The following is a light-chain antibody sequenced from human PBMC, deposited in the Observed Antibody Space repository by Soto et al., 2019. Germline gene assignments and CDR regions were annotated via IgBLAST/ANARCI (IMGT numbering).Light chain of an antibody. CDR1: QTVNSDY. CDR3: HQFGYSPRT. Sequence: ETVMTQSPVTLSVSPGDTSTLACRSSQTVNSDYLAWFQQRPGQAPRLLIFATSRRATDIPDRFSGSGSGTDFTLAIRRLEPEDFAVYYCHQFGYSPRTFGQGTKVDIK. V-gene: IGKV3-20*01. CDR2: ATS. J-gene: IGKJ1*01.